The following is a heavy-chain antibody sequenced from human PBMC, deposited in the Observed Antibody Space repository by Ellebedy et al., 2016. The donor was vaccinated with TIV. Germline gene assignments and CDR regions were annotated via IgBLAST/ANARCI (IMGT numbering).Heavy chain of an antibody. D-gene: IGHD1-26*01. CDR1: GYTFTSYG. J-gene: IGHJ1*01. CDR3: ARDKYSGSYQSYFQH. CDR2: ISAYNGNT. V-gene: IGHV1-18*01. Sequence: ASVKVSXXASGYTFTSYGISWVRQAPGQGLEWMGWISAYNGNTNYAQKLQGRVTMTTGTSTSTAYMELRSLRSDDTAVYYCARDKYSGSYQSYFQHWGQGTLVTVSS.